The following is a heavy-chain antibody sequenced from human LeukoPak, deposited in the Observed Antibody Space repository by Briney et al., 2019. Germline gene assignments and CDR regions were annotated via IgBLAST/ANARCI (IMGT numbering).Heavy chain of an antibody. CDR1: GFTFSSYE. V-gene: IGHV3-48*03. D-gene: IGHD6-6*01. CDR3: VGGSRKPLVDY. Sequence: GGSLRLSCAASGFTFSSYEMNWVRQAPGKGLEWVSYISSSGSTIYYADSVKGRFTISRDSAKNSLYLQMNSLRAEDTAVYYCVGGSRKPLVDYWGQGTLVTVSS. CDR2: ISSSGSTI. J-gene: IGHJ4*02.